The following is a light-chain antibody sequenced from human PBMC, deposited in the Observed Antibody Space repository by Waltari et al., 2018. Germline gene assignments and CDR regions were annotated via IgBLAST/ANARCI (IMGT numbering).Light chain of an antibody. Sequence: DMLMPHPPNSLPVSLGGGATINGKSSQIISYTSTNKNYLAWYQQKPGLPPKLLIYWASSRESGVPDRFSGSGSGTDFTLTISSLQAEDVAVYYCQHYYNVPRTFGQGTKLEIK. J-gene: IGKJ2*01. CDR3: QHYYNVPRT. CDR1: QIISYTSTNKNY. CDR2: WAS. V-gene: IGKV4-1*01.